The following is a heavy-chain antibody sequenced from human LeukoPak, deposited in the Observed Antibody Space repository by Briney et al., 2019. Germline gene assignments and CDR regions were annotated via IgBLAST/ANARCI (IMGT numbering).Heavy chain of an antibody. CDR2: IYHSGST. V-gene: IGHV4-38-2*02. J-gene: IGHJ4*02. CDR3: ARGGGYDYDFDS. CDR1: GYSISSGYY. Sequence: SETLSLTCTVSGYSISSGYYWGWIRQPPGKGLEWIGSIYHSGSTYYNPSLKSRVTISVDTSKNHFSLKLSSVTAADTAVYYCARGGGYDYDFDSWGQGILVTVSS. D-gene: IGHD5-12*01.